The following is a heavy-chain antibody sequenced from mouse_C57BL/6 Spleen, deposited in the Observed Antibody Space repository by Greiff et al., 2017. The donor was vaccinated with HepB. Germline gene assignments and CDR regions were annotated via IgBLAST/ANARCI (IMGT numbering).Heavy chain of an antibody. CDR2: INPNNGGT. CDR3: ARRGPYYYGSSYYAMDY. Sequence: VQLKQSGPELVKPGASVKIPCKASGYTFTDYNMDWVKQSHGKSLEWIGDINPNNGGTIYNQKFKGKATLTVDKSSSTAYMELRSLTSEDTAVYYCARRGPYYYGSSYYAMDYWGQGTSVTVSS. J-gene: IGHJ4*01. V-gene: IGHV1-18*01. CDR1: GYTFTDYN. D-gene: IGHD1-1*01.